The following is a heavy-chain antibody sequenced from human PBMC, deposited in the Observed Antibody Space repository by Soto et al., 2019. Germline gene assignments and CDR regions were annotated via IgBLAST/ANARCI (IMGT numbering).Heavy chain of an antibody. CDR2: IYYSGST. CDR1: GGSISSYY. CDR3: ARDQAVAGYYYYGMDV. Sequence: SETLSLTCTVSGGSISSYYWSWIRQPPGKGLEWIGYIYYSGSTNYNPSLKSRVTISVDTSKNRFSLKLSSVTAADTAVYYCARDQAVAGYYYYGMDVWGQGTTVTVSS. V-gene: IGHV4-59*01. D-gene: IGHD6-19*01. J-gene: IGHJ6*02.